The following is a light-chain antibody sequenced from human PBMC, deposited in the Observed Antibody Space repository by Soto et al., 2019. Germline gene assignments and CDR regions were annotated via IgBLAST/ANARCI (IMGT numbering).Light chain of an antibody. Sequence: DIQMTQSPSSLSASVGDRVTITCRASQSISSYLNWYQQKPGKAPKLLIYAASSLQSGVPSRFSGSGSGTAFTLNISSLQPEDFATYYCQQYNSYYTFGQGTKLEIK. V-gene: IGKV1-39*01. CDR2: AAS. J-gene: IGKJ2*01. CDR1: QSISSY. CDR3: QQYNSYYT.